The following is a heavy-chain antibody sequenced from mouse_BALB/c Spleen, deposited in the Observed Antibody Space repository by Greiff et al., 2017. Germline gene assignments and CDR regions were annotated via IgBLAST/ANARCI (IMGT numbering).Heavy chain of an antibody. Sequence: EVQRVESGGGLVQPGGSRKLSCAASGFTFSSFGMHWVRQAPEKGLEWVAYISSGSSTIYYADTVKGRFTISRDNPKNTLFLQMTSLRSEDTAMYYCARPSYGNYKEYWYFDVWGAGTTVTVSS. CDR3: ARPSYGNYKEYWYFDV. V-gene: IGHV5-17*02. D-gene: IGHD2-1*01. CDR2: ISSGSSTI. J-gene: IGHJ1*01. CDR1: GFTFSSFG.